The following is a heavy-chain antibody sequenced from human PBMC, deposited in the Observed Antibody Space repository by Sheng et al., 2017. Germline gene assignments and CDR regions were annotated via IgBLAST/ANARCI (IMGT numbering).Heavy chain of an antibody. Sequence: QVQLVQSGAEVKKPGSSVKVSCKASGGTFSNNAISWVRQAPGQGLEWMGGIIPLLNMTDDAQKFQGRVTITADKSTGTAYMELSSLRSEDTAVYYCARIKGYCSSATCTDAFDLWAKGQGHRLF. CDR2: IIPLLNMT. CDR1: GGTFSNNA. V-gene: IGHV1-69*04. CDR3: ARIKGYCSSATCTDAFDL. J-gene: IGHJ3*01. D-gene: IGHD2-2*01.